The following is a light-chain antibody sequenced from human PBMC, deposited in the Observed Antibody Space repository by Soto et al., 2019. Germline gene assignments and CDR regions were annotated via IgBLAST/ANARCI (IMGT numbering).Light chain of an antibody. CDR3: QTWDTGIQV. CDR1: SGHRSYA. J-gene: IGLJ2*01. Sequence: QPVLTQSPSASASLGASVKFTCTLSSGHRSYAIAWHQQQPEKGPRYLMKLNSDGSHRKGDGIPDRFSGSSSGAERYLTISSLQSEDEADYYCQTWDTGIQVFGGGTKLTVL. V-gene: IGLV4-69*01. CDR2: LNSDGSH.